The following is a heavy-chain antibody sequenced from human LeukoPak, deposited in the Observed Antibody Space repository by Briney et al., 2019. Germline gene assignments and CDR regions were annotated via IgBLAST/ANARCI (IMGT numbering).Heavy chain of an antibody. V-gene: IGHV4-59*01. D-gene: IGHD3-9*01. Sequence: SETLSLVCTVSGGSISSYYWSWIRQPPGKGLEGIGYIYYSGSTNYNPSLKSRVTISGDTSKNQFSLKLSSVTAADTAVYYCARELLRHDILTGSYFDYWGQGTLVTVSS. J-gene: IGHJ4*02. CDR2: IYYSGST. CDR1: GGSISSYY. CDR3: ARELLRHDILTGSYFDY.